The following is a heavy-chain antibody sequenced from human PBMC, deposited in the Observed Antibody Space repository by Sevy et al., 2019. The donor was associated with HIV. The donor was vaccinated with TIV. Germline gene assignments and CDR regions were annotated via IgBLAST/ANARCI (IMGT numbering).Heavy chain of an antibody. CDR2: IGYAGDI. J-gene: IGHJ6*02. V-gene: IGHV3-13*01. D-gene: IGHD5-12*01. Sequence: GGSLRLSCAASGFTFSKYDMLWVRQVSGKSLEWVSGIGYAGDIYYLDSVKGRFTISRENAKNSLYLEMNSLRAGDTALYYCARGGPEGYYYYGLDVWGQGTTVTVSS. CDR1: GFTFSKYD. CDR3: ARGGPEGYYYYGLDV.